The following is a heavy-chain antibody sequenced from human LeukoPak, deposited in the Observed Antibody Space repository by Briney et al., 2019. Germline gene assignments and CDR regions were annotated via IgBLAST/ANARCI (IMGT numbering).Heavy chain of an antibody. CDR2: IYHSGST. CDR1: GDSISSGGYY. D-gene: IGHD2-21*01. V-gene: IGHV4-30-2*01. J-gene: IGHJ4*02. CDR3: AREYCGGDCYVDY. Sequence: SQTLSLTCTVSGDSISSGGYYWSWIRQPPGKGLEWIGYIYHSGSTYYNPSLKSRVTISVDRSQNQFSLKLTSVTAADTAVYYCAREYCGGDCYVDYWGQGTLVTVSS.